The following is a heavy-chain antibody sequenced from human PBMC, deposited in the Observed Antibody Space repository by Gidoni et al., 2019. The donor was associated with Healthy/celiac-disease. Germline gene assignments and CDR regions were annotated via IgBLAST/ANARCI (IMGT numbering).Heavy chain of an antibody. CDR2: INPSGGST. CDR3: ARGDPNCSSTSCYIVY. Sequence: QVQLVQSGAEVKKPGASVKVSCKASGYTFTSYYMHWVRQAPGQGLEWMGIINPSGGSTSYAQKFQGRVTMTRDTSTSTVYMELSSLRSEDTAVYYCARGDPNCSSTSCYIVYWGQGTLVTVSS. CDR1: GYTFTSYY. J-gene: IGHJ4*02. V-gene: IGHV1-46*01. D-gene: IGHD2-2*02.